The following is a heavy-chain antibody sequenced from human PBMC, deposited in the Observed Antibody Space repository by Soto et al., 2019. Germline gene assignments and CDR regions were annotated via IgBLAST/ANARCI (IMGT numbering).Heavy chain of an antibody. V-gene: IGHV1-8*01. CDR3: AQSRGYSGYDDY. CDR1: GYTFTSYD. Sequence: QVQLVQSGAEVKKPGASVKVSCKASGYTFTSYDINWVRQATGQGLEWMGWMNPNSGNTGYAQKFQGTXXMXRXXSISTAYMELSSLRSEDTAVYYCAQSRGYSGYDDYWGQGTLVTVSS. J-gene: IGHJ4*02. CDR2: MNPNSGNT. D-gene: IGHD5-12*01.